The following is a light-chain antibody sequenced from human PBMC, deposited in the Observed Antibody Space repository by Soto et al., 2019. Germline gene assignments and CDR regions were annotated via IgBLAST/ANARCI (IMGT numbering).Light chain of an antibody. V-gene: IGKV1-5*03. Sequence: DIQMTQSPSTLSGSVGDRVTITCRASQTISSWLAWYQQKPGKAPKLLIYKASTLKSGVPARFSGSGSGTDFTLTISNLQAEDVAVYHCQQYHSNPELTFGGGTKVEIK. J-gene: IGKJ4*01. CDR2: KAS. CDR3: QQYHSNPELT. CDR1: QTISSW.